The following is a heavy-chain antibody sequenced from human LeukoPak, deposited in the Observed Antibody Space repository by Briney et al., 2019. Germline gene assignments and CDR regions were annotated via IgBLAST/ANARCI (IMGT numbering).Heavy chain of an antibody. Sequence: ASVKVSCKASGYTFTAYSIHWVRQAPGQGLEWMGLINPNNGGTNYAQKFQGRVTMTRDTSISTAYMELSRLRSDDTAVYYCATTISDSSGYYYFDYWGQGTLVTVFS. J-gene: IGHJ4*02. D-gene: IGHD3-22*01. CDR2: INPNNGGT. CDR1: GYTFTAYS. V-gene: IGHV1-2*02. CDR3: ATTISDSSGYYYFDY.